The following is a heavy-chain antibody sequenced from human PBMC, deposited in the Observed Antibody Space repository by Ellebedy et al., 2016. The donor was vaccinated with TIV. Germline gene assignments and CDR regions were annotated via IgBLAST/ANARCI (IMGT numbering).Heavy chain of an antibody. D-gene: IGHD6-19*01. V-gene: IGHV4-39*01. CDR2: IYYSGST. J-gene: IGHJ4*02. CDR1: GGSISSSSYY. Sequence: SETLSLTCTVSGGSISSSSYYWGWIRQPPGKGLEWIGSIYYSGSTYYNPSLKSRVTISVDTSKNQFSLKLSSVTAADTAAYYCARAGRAGLTEDYWGQGTLVTVSS. CDR3: ARAGRAGLTEDY.